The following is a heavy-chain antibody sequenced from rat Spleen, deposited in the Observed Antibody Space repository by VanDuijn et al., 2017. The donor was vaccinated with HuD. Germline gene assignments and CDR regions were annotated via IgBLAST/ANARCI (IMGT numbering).Heavy chain of an antibody. J-gene: IGHJ2*01. D-gene: IGHD1-11*01. CDR2: MRYNGDT. CDR1: GFSLTSYS. V-gene: IGHV2-63*01. Sequence: QVQLKESGPGLVQPSQTLSLTCTVSGFSLTSYSVHWVRQPPGKGLEWMGRMRYNGDTSYNSALKSRLTISRDTSKNQVFLKMNSLQTDDTGTYYCIREGNGNYGYFDYWGQGVMVTVSS. CDR3: IREGNGNYGYFDY.